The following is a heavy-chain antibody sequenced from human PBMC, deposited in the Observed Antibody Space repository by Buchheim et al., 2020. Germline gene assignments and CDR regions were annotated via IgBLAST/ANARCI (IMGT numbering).Heavy chain of an antibody. D-gene: IGHD6-19*01. CDR2: ISGSGGST. Sequence: EQLVESGGGVVQPGRSLRLSCAASGFTFKAYDIHWVRQAPGKGLEWVSAISGSGGSTYYADSVKGRFTISRDNSKNTLYLQMNSLRAEDTAVYYCAKGGNGRVAVAADYYYYGMDVWGQGTT. J-gene: IGHJ6*02. CDR1: GFTFKAYD. CDR3: AKGGNGRVAVAADYYYYGMDV. V-gene: IGHV3-23*04.